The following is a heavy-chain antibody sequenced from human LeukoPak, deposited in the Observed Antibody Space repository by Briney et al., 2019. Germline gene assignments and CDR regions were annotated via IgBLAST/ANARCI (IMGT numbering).Heavy chain of an antibody. J-gene: IGHJ4*02. CDR1: GYTFTSYG. CDR2: ISAYNGNT. D-gene: IGHD3-10*01. CDR3: ARDPSTVSMVRGVIIGSLTFYY. V-gene: IGHV1-18*01. Sequence: ASVKVSCKASGYTFTSYGISWVRQAPGQGLEWMGWISAYNGNTNYAQKLQGRVTMTTDTSTSTAYIELRSLRSDDTAVYYCARDPSTVSMVRGVIIGSLTFYYWGQGALATVSS.